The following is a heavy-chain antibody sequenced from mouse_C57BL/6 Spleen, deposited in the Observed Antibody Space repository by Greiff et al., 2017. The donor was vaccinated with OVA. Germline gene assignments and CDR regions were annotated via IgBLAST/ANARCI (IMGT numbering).Heavy chain of an antibody. CDR1: GYTLTSYW. CDR3: ARYPYYSNYVGYFDY. Sequence: QVQLQQPGAELVKPGASVKLSCKASGYTLTSYWMQWVKQRPGQGLEWIGEIDPSDSYTNYNQKFKGKATLTVDTSSSTAYMQLSSLTSEDSAVYYCARYPYYSNYVGYFDYWGQGTTLTVSS. D-gene: IGHD2-5*01. V-gene: IGHV1-50*01. CDR2: IDPSDSYT. J-gene: IGHJ2*01.